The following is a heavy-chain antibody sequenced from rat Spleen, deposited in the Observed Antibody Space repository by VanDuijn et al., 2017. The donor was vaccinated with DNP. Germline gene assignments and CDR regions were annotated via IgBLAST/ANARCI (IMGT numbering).Heavy chain of an antibody. D-gene: IGHD4-6*01. CDR2: ISYSGST. Sequence: EVQLQESGPGLVKPSQSLSLTCSVTAYSITTNYWGWIRKFPGNKMEWVGHISYSGSTSYNPSLKSRISITRDTSKNQFFLQLNSVSTEDTATYYCARHSSVYGYVMDAWGQGTSVTVSS. J-gene: IGHJ4*01. CDR3: ARHSSVYGYVMDA. CDR1: AYSITTNY. V-gene: IGHV3-1*01.